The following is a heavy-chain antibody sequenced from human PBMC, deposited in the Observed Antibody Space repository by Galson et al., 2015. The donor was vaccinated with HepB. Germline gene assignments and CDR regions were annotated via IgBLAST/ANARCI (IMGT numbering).Heavy chain of an antibody. CDR2: ISDDGNNG. D-gene: IGHD3-16*01. J-gene: IGHJ4*02. CDR1: RFTFSGYA. V-gene: IGHV3-30-3*01. Sequence: SLRLSCAASRFTFSGYAMHWVRQPPGRGLEWVALISDDGNNGLYADSVKGRFSISRDNSKNTLYLQLHSLRPDDTATFYCARSWAPVCHYFDHRGQGTLVTVS. CDR3: ARSWAPVCHYFDH.